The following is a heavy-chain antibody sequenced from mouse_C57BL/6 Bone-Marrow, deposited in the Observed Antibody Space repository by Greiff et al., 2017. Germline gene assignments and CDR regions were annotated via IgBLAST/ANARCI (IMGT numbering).Heavy chain of an antibody. V-gene: IGHV14-1*01. Sequence: VHVKQSGAELVRPGASVKLSCTASGFNIKDYYMHWVKQRPEQGLEWIGRIDPEDGDTEYAPKFQGKATMTADTSSNTAYLQLSSLTSEDTAVYYCTRFLLSWFAYWGQGTLVTVSA. D-gene: IGHD1-1*01. CDR3: TRFLLSWFAY. CDR1: GFNIKDYY. J-gene: IGHJ3*01. CDR2: IDPEDGDT.